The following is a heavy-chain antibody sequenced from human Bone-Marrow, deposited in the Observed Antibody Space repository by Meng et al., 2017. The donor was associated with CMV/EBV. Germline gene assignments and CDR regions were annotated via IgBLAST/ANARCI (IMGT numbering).Heavy chain of an antibody. J-gene: IGHJ4*02. V-gene: IGHV3-48*04. Sequence: GESLKISCAASGFTFSSYSMNWVRQAPGKGLEWVSYISSGDSPIYYADSVKGRFTISRDNAKKSLYLQTNSLRAEDTAVYYCARDLEFGSDTSGWEFYSEYWGRGTLVTVSS. CDR3: ARDLEFGSDTSGWEFYSEY. CDR1: GFTFSSYS. D-gene: IGHD3-22*01. CDR2: ISSGDSPI.